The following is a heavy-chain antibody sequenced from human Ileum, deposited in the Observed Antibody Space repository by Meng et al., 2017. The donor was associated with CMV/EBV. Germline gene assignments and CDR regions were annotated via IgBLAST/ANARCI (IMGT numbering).Heavy chain of an antibody. D-gene: IGHD4-17*01. V-gene: IGHV4-4*07. CDR2: INAGGST. CDR3: AREENTVNQFEY. CDR1: GGSISTYY. Sequence: QVHLPESGPGLVKPSETLSLTCADSGGSISTYYWTWVRQPAGKGLEWIGRINAGGSTNDNPSLKSRVTMSVDTSKNQFSLKVTSVTAADTAVYYCAREENTVNQFEYWGQGTLVTVSS. J-gene: IGHJ4*02.